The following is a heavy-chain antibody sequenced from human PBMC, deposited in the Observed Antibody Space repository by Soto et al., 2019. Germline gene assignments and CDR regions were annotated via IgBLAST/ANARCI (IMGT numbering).Heavy chain of an antibody. CDR1: GFTFSNFG. J-gene: IGHJ6*02. Sequence: PGGSLRLSCAASGFTFSNFGMHWVRQAPGKGLEWVAVISSDGSDKYYSDSVKGRFTISRDNSKNTLFLQMNSLRVEDTAVYYCARGCSSTSCFLRNYYYGMDVWGQGTTVTVSS. D-gene: IGHD2-2*01. CDR2: ISSDGSDK. V-gene: IGHV3-30*03. CDR3: ARGCSSTSCFLRNYYYGMDV.